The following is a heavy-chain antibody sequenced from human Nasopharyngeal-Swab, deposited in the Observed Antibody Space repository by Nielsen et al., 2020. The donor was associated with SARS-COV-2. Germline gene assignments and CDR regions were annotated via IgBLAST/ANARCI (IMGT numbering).Heavy chain of an antibody. CDR2: IWYDGSNK. Sequence: GGSLRLSCAASRFTFSSYGMHWVRQAPGKGLEWVAIIWYDGSNKYYADSVKGRFTISRDNSKNTLYLQMNSLRAEDTAVYYCARGPYDFWSGYPHYFDYWGQGTLVTVSS. V-gene: IGHV3-33*01. CDR1: RFTFSSYG. J-gene: IGHJ4*02. CDR3: ARGPYDFWSGYPHYFDY. D-gene: IGHD3-3*01.